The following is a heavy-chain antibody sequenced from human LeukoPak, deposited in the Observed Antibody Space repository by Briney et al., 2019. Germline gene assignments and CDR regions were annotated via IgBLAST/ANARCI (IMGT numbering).Heavy chain of an antibody. CDR2: IKQDGSEK. CDR3: GRDRGFGQADV. J-gene: IGHJ6*04. D-gene: IGHD3-10*01. V-gene: IGHV3-7*01. CDR1: GFTFSSYW. Sequence: GGSLRLSCAASGFTFSSYWMGWLRQAPGKGLEWVANIKQDGSEKYYVDSVKGRFTISRDNAKNSLYLQMNSLRAEDTAVYYCGRDRGFGQADVWGKGTTVTVSS.